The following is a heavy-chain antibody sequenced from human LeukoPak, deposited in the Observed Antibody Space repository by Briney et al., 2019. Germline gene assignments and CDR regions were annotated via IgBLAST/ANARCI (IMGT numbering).Heavy chain of an antibody. D-gene: IGHD2-21*02. J-gene: IGHJ4*02. CDR2: IKQDGSEK. Sequence: GGSLRLSCAASGFTFSGYWMSWVRQAPGKGLEWVANIKQDGSEKYYVDSVKGRFTISRDNAKNSLYLQMNSLRAEDTAVYYCARDPRLVTASGGLFDYWGQGTLVTVSS. V-gene: IGHV3-7*01. CDR1: GFTFSGYW. CDR3: ARDPRLVTASGGLFDY.